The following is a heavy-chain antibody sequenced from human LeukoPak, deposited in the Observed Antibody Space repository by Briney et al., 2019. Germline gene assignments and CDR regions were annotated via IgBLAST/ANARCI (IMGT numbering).Heavy chain of an antibody. CDR3: ARDLPYSSGTGY. V-gene: IGHV1-69*13. D-gene: IGHD6-25*01. J-gene: IGHJ4*02. CDR1: GGTFSSYA. Sequence: SVKVSCKASGGTFSSYAISWVRQAPGQGLEWMGGIIPIFGTANYAQKFQGSVTITADESTSTAYMELSSLRSEDTAVYYCARDLPYSSGTGYWGQGTLVTVSS. CDR2: IIPIFGTA.